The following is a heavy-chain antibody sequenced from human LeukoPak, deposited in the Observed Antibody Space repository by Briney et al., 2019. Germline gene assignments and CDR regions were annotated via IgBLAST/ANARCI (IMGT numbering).Heavy chain of an antibody. J-gene: IGHJ4*02. CDR1: GGSISSGGYY. D-gene: IGHD4-11*01. CDR2: IYYSGST. CDR3: ARLRGNYFPDY. V-gene: IGHV4-61*08. Sequence: SETLSLTCTVSGGSISSGGYYWTWIRQSPGKGLEWIAYIYYSGSTNYNPSLKSRVTISVDTSKNQFSLRLSSVTAADTAVYYCARLRGNYFPDYWGQGTLVTVSS.